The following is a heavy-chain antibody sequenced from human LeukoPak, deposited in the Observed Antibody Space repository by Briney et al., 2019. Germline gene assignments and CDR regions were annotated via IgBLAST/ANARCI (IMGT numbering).Heavy chain of an antibody. D-gene: IGHD3-10*01. J-gene: IGHJ4*02. Sequence: PGRSLRLSCAASGFTFDDYAMHWVRQAPGKGLEWVSGISWNSGTIGYADSVKGRFTISRDNAKNSLYLQMNSLRAEDMALYYCAKGPAHYYDSYYFDYWGQGTLVTVSS. CDR1: GFTFDDYA. CDR3: AKGPAHYYDSYYFDY. CDR2: ISWNSGTI. V-gene: IGHV3-9*03.